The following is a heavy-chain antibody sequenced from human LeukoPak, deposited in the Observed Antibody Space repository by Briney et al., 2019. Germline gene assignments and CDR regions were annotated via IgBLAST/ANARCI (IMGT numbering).Heavy chain of an antibody. J-gene: IGHJ4*02. D-gene: IGHD4-17*01. CDR1: GYSFTSYW. V-gene: IGHV5-51*01. CDR3: VRSDYGDFKYYFAY. Sequence: GESLKISCKGSGYSFTSYWIAWVRQMPGKGLEWMGIIYSPSFQGQVTISADKSIRTAHLQWSSLKASDTAMYYCVRSDYGDFKYYFAYWGQGTLVTVSS. CDR2: I.